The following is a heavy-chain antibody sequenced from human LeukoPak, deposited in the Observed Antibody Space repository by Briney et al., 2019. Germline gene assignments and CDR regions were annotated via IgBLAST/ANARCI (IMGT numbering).Heavy chain of an antibody. CDR3: AKEARYGSGSSYYYYYYMDV. Sequence: GGSLRLSCAASGFTFSSYAMSWVRQAPGKGLEWVSAISGSGGSTYYADSVKGRFTISRDNSKDTLYLQMNSLRAEDTAVYYCAKEARYGSGSSYYYYYYMDVWGKGTTVTVSS. J-gene: IGHJ6*03. D-gene: IGHD3-10*01. V-gene: IGHV3-23*01. CDR2: ISGSGGST. CDR1: GFTFSSYA.